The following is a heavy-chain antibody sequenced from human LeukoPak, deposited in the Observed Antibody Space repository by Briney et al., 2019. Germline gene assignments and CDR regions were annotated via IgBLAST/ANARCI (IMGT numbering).Heavy chain of an antibody. J-gene: IGHJ4*02. D-gene: IGHD3-3*01. V-gene: IGHV3-23*01. Sequence: GGSLRLSCAASGFTFSSSDMSWVRQAPGKGLEWVSAISGSGGSTYYADSVKGRFTISRDNSKNTLYLQMNSLRAEDTAVYYCASGFSSDDRLDYWGQGTLVTVSS. CDR3: ASGFSSDDRLDY. CDR1: GFTFSSSD. CDR2: ISGSGGST.